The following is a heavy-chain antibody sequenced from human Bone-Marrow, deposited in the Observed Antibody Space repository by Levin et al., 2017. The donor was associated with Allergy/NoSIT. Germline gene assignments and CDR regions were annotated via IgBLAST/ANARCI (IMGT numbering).Heavy chain of an antibody. CDR2: IYHSGST. Sequence: PSETLSLTCTVSGYSISSGYYWGWIRQPPGKGLEWIGSIYHSGSTYYNPSLKSRVTISVDTSKNQFSLKLSSVTAADTAVYYCARDRPNYYDSSGYQAFDYWGQGTLVTVSS. D-gene: IGHD3-22*01. J-gene: IGHJ4*02. CDR3: ARDRPNYYDSSGYQAFDY. V-gene: IGHV4-38-2*02. CDR1: GYSISSGYY.